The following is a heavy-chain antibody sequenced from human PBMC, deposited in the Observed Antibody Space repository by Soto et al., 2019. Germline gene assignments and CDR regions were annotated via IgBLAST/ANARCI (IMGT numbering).Heavy chain of an antibody. CDR3: ARDHPHSYGVYYFDY. CDR2: TYHSGST. J-gene: IGHJ4*02. D-gene: IGHD5-18*01. V-gene: IGHV4-30-2*01. Sequence: PSETLSLTCAVSGGSISSGGYSWSWIRQPPGKGLEWIGYTYHSGSTYYNPSLKSRVTISVDRSKNQFSLKVNSVTAADTAVYYCARDHPHSYGVYYFDYWGQGTLVTVSS. CDR1: GGSISSGGYS.